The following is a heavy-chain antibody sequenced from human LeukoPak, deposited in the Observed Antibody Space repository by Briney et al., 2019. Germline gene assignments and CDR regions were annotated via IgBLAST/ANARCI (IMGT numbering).Heavy chain of an antibody. CDR3: ARVGMIVDFDY. D-gene: IGHD3-22*01. CDR2: INPSGGST. J-gene: IGHJ4*02. Sequence: ASVKVSCKASGYTFTSYYMHWVRQAPGQGLEWMGIINPSGGSTSYAQKFQGGVTMTRDTSTSTVYMELSSLRSEDTAVYYCARVGMIVDFDYWGQGTLVTVSS. CDR1: GYTFTSYY. V-gene: IGHV1-46*01.